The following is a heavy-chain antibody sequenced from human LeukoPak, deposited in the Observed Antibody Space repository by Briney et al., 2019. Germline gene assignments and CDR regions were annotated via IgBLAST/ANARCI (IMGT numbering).Heavy chain of an antibody. V-gene: IGHV4-61*01. J-gene: IGHJ4*02. CDR2: IYYSGST. CDR1: GGSVSSGSYY. CDR3: AGGSVDSSGSYDY. D-gene: IGHD3-22*01. Sequence: SETLSLTCTVSGGSVSSGSYYWSWIRQPPGKGLEWIGYIYYSGSTNYNPSLKSRVTISVDTSKNQFSLKLSSVTAADTAVYYCAGGSVDSSGSYDYWGQGILVTVSS.